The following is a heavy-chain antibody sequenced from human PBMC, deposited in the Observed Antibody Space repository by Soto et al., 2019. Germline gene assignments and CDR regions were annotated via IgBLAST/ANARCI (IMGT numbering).Heavy chain of an antibody. CDR2: INAGNGNT. J-gene: IGHJ3*02. V-gene: IGHV1-3*01. Sequence: ASVKVSCKASGYTFTIYAMHWVRQAPGQRLEWMGWINAGNGNTKYSQKFQGRVTITRDTSASTAYMELSSLRSEDTAVYYCARRITMVRGVTTILNDAFDIWGQGTMVTVSS. D-gene: IGHD3-10*01. CDR1: GYTFTIYA. CDR3: ARRITMVRGVTTILNDAFDI.